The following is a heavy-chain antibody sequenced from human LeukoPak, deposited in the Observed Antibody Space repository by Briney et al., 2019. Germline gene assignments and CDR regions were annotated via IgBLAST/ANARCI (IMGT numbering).Heavy chain of an antibody. D-gene: IGHD6-6*01. V-gene: IGHV3-7*01. CDR1: GFTFSRYW. CDR2: IKQDGSVI. CDR3: ARIGYTSSSNDY. Sequence: GGSLRLSCAASGFTFSRYWMSWVRQAPGKGLEWVANIKQDGSVIYYVDSVKRRFTISRDNAKNSLSLQMNSLRVEDTAVYYCARIGYTSSSNDYWGQGTLVTVSS. J-gene: IGHJ4*02.